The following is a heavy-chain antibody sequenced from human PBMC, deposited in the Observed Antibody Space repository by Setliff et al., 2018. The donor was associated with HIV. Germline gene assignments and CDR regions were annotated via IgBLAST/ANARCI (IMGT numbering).Heavy chain of an antibody. D-gene: IGHD3-22*01. CDR3: ARLHYDSRGYYHPY. Sequence: SETLSLTCTVSGSLTSYYWSWIRQSPGKGLEWIGYIYYSGPTNYNPSLKSRVTISADASRNQFYLKLNSVTAADTAVYYCARLHYDSRGYYHPYWGQGALVTVSS. CDR1: GSLTSYY. J-gene: IGHJ4*02. CDR2: IYYSGPT. V-gene: IGHV4-59*01.